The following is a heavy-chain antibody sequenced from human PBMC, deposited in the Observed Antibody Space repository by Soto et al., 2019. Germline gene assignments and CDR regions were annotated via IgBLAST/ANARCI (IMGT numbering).Heavy chain of an antibody. CDR3: AANSYGDYQWAFAY. J-gene: IGHJ4*02. CDR2: IVVGSGKT. Sequence: QMQLVQSGPEVKKPGTSVKVSCKASGFTFTSSAVQWVRQARGQRLEWIGWIVVGSGKTNYAQKFQERVTITRDMSTSTACMERSSLRSEDTAVYYGAANSYGDYQWAFAYWGKGTLVTVSS. D-gene: IGHD4-17*01. V-gene: IGHV1-58*01. CDR1: GFTFTSSA.